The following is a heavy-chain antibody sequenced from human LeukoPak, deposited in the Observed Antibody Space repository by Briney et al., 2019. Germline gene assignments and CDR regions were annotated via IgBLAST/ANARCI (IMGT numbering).Heavy chain of an antibody. D-gene: IGHD6-25*01. CDR3: KCGDYYYYYGMDV. CDR1: GFTFSNAW. Sequence: GGSLRLSCAASGFTFSNAWMSWVRQAPGKGLEWVGRIKSKTDGGTTDYAAPVKGRFTISRDDSKNTLYLQMNSLKTEDTAVYYCKCGDYYYYYGMDVWGQGTTVTVSS. CDR2: IKSKTDGGTT. V-gene: IGHV3-15*01. J-gene: IGHJ6*02.